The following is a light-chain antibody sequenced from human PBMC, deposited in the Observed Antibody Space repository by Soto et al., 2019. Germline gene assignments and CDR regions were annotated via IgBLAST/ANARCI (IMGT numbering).Light chain of an antibody. Sequence: DIQLTQSPSSLSASVGDGVTITCRASQRINTYMNWYQHKPGKAPNLLIFPPSTLQSGVPSRFSGSGSGTDFTLTISSLQPEDVAAYYCQKYNSAPLTFGGGTKVDIK. CDR1: QRINTY. V-gene: IGKV1-27*01. CDR3: QKYNSAPLT. J-gene: IGKJ4*01. CDR2: PPS.